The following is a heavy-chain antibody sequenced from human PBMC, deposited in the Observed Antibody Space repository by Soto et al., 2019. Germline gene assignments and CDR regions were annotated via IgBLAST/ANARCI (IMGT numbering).Heavy chain of an antibody. Sequence: QVQLVESGGGLVKPGGSLRLSCVASGFAFSDYYMTWIRQAPGKGLEWISYISPTGTQAVYADSLRGRFTISRDNAKNSLYLQINNLRAEDTAVYYCGRDHSVGAPADHWGQGTLVTVSS. V-gene: IGHV3-11*06. CDR2: ISPTGTQA. J-gene: IGHJ4*02. D-gene: IGHD1-26*01. CDR3: GRDHSVGAPADH. CDR1: GFAFSDYY.